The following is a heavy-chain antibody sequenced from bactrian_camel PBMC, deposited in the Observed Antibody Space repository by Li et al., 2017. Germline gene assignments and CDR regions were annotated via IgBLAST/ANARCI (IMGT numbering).Heavy chain of an antibody. CDR1: GISLRSAFC. D-gene: IGHD4*01. V-gene: IGHV3S40*01. CDR2: IRPAGATT. Sequence: VESGGGLVQPGGSLRLSCAGTGISLRSAFCVGWFRQTPGQEREGDASIRPAGATTAYASSVRDRFVISLDTATDTVYLQMNSLRPEDTAMYYCAVQFLEASCARVHAIDDWGRGTQVTVS. CDR3: AVQFLEASCARVHAIDD. J-gene: IGHJ4*01.